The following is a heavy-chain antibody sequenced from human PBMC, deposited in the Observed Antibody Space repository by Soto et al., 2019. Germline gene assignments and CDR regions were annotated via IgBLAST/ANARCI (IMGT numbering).Heavy chain of an antibody. J-gene: IGHJ4*02. CDR2: VYWDGDE. CDR3: AHGSGWLFDY. D-gene: IGHD6-19*01. Sequence: QITLKESGPTLVKPTQTLTLTCTFSGFSLTSPAVGVGWIRQPPGKAPEWLALVYWDGDEEYSPSLRNRLTLTKDTSKNQMVLTMTNIDPVDTATYSCAHGSGWLFDYWGQGTLVTVSP. CDR1: GFSLTSPAVG. V-gene: IGHV2-5*02.